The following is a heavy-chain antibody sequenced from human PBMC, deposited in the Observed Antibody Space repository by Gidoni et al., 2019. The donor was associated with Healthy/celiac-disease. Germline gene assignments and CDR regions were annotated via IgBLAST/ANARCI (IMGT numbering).Heavy chain of an antibody. CDR2: INHSGST. Sequence: QVQLQQWGAGLLKPSETLSLTCAVYGGSFSGYYWSWIRQPPGKGLEWIGEINHSGSTNYNPSLKSRVTISVDTSKNQFSLKLSSVTAADTAVYYCAREKSEYRGGLDLDYYMDVWGKGTTVTVSS. CDR1: GGSFSGYY. D-gene: IGHD1-1*01. J-gene: IGHJ6*03. V-gene: IGHV4-34*01. CDR3: AREKSEYRGGLDLDYYMDV.